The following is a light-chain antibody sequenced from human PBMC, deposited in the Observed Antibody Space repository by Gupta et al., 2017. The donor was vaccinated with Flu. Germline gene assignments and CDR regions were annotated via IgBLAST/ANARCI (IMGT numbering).Light chain of an antibody. V-gene: IGKV3-15*01. J-gene: IGKJ2*01. Sequence: PGERVILTCRASESISSNLAWYQRRPGQPPRLLIYGASNRAADVPARFSGSGSGTDFTLTISSLQPEDFAVYDCQHYRHWPLFGQGTKLEIK. CDR1: ESISSN. CDR2: GAS. CDR3: QHYRHWPL.